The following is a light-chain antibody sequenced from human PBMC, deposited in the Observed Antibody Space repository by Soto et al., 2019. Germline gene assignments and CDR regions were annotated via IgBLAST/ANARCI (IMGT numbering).Light chain of an antibody. CDR1: SSNIESNT. Sequence: QSVLTQPPSASGTPGQRVTMTCSGYSSNIESNTVNWYQQLPGTAPKLHLYSNSQRPSGVPDRFSGSKSGTSASLAISVLQADDEADYYCAAWDDRLRGPVFGGGTMLTV. CDR2: SNS. J-gene: IGLJ3*02. V-gene: IGLV1-44*01. CDR3: AAWDDRLRGPV.